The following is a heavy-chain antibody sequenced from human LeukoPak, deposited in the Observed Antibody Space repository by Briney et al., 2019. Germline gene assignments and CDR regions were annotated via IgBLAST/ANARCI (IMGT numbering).Heavy chain of an antibody. CDR3: CLGGDFDY. CDR1: GGSFSGYY. V-gene: IGHV4-34*01. J-gene: IGHJ4*02. Sequence: PSETLSLTCAVYGGSFSGYYWSWIRQPPGKGLEWIGEINHSGSTNYNPSLKSRVTISLDTSKNQFSLKLSSVTAADTAVYYCCLGGDFDYWGQGTLVTVSS. CDR2: INHSGST. D-gene: IGHD2-21*01.